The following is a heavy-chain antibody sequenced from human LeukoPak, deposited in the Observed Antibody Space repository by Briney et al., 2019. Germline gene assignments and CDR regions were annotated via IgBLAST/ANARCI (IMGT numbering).Heavy chain of an antibody. V-gene: IGHV3-7*03. CDR2: IKQDGSEK. CDR1: GFTFSSYW. J-gene: IGHJ4*02. Sequence: PGGSLRLSCAASGFTFSSYWMSWVRQAPGKGLEWVANIKQDGSEKYYVDSVKGRFTISRDNDKNSLYLQMNSLRAEDTAVYYCAREEVLWFGELFYDYWGQGTLVTVSS. CDR3: AREEVLWFGELFYDY. D-gene: IGHD3-10*01.